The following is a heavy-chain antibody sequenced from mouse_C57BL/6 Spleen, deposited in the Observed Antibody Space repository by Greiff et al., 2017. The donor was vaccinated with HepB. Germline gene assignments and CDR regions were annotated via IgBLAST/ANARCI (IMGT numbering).Heavy chain of an antibody. CDR2: ISSGSSTI. CDR3: AKGLPGAY. CDR1: GFTFSDYG. D-gene: IGHD6-1*01. J-gene: IGHJ3*01. Sequence: EVKVVESGGGLVKPGGSLKLSCAASGFTFSDYGMHWVRQAPEKGLEWVAYISSGSSTIYYADTVKGRFTISRDNAKNTLFLQMTSLRSEDTAMYYCAKGLPGAYWGQGTLVTVSA. V-gene: IGHV5-17*01.